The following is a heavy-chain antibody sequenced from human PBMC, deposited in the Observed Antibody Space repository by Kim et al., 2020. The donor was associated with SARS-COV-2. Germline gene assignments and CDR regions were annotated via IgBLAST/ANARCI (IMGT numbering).Heavy chain of an antibody. Sequence: GGSLRLSCAASGFTFSSYAMSWVRQAPGKGLEWVSAISGSGGSTYYADSVKGRFTISRDNSKNTLYLQMNSLRAEDTAVYYCAKERTKYYEYVWEMDYFDDWGQGTLVTVSS. CDR1: GFTFSSYA. J-gene: IGHJ4*02. CDR3: AKERTKYYEYVWEMDYFDD. CDR2: ISGSGGST. D-gene: IGHD3-16*01. V-gene: IGHV3-23*01.